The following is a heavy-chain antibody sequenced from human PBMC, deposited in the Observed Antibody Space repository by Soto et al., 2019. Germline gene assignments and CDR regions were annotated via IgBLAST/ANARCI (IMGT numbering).Heavy chain of an antibody. CDR1: GGSISSYY. CDR3: ARDTAVAGGGSFDY. J-gene: IGHJ4*02. CDR2: IYYSGST. Sequence: SETLSLTCTVSGGSISSYYWSWIRQPPGKGLEWIVYIYYSGSTNYNPSLKSRVTISVDTSKNQFSLKLSSVTAADTAVYYCARDTAVAGGGSFDYWGQGTLVTVS. D-gene: IGHD6-19*01. V-gene: IGHV4-59*01.